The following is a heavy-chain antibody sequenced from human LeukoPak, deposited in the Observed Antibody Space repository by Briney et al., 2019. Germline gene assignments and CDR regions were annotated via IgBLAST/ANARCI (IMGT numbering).Heavy chain of an antibody. Sequence: ASVKVSCKSSGYTFTTYAISWVRQAPGQGLEWMGWIHIYRGNTNYAQKFQGRVTMSRDTSISTAYMELSRLRSDDTAVYYCARELGAFDIWGQGTMVTVSS. CDR2: IHIYRGNT. J-gene: IGHJ3*02. V-gene: IGHV1-2*02. CDR3: ARELGAFDI. CDR1: GYTFTTYA.